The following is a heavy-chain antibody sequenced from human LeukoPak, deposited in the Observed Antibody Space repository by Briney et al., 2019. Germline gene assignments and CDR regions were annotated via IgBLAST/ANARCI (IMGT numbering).Heavy chain of an antibody. V-gene: IGHV4-61*01. J-gene: IGHJ6*03. CDR1: GVSISSSSYY. D-gene: IGHD1-1*01. CDR3: ARVSWFPGTSYYYMDV. CDR2: VYDSGTT. Sequence: SETLSLTCTVSGVSISSSSYYWSWIRQPPGKGLEWFGYVYDSGTTNYNPSLKSRVTISVDTSKNQFSLKLSSVTAADTAVYYCARVSWFPGTSYYYMDVWGKGTTVTVSS.